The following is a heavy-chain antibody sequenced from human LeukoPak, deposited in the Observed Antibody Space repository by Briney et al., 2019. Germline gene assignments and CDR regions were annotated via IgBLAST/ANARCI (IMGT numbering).Heavy chain of an antibody. CDR2: IYHSGST. V-gene: IGHV4-30-2*01. Sequence: PSETLSLTCAVSGGSISSGGYSWSWIRQPPGKGLEWIGCIYHSGSTYYNPSLKSRVTISVDRSKNQFSLKLSSVTAADTAVYYCARDAPGDYDILTGYHDAFDIWGQGTMVTVSS. CDR1: GGSISSGGYS. J-gene: IGHJ3*02. CDR3: ARDAPGDYDILTGYHDAFDI. D-gene: IGHD3-9*01.